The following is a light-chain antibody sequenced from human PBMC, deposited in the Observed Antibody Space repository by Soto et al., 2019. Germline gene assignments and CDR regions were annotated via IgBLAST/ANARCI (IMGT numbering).Light chain of an antibody. CDR1: QSISSW. J-gene: IGKJ3*01. Sequence: DIQMTQSPSTLSASVGDRVTITCRASQSISSWLAWYQQKPGKAPKLLIYDASSLESGVPSRFSGSGSGTEFTLTISSLQPDDFATYYCHQYNSYSTFGPGTKVDIK. V-gene: IGKV1-5*01. CDR3: HQYNSYST. CDR2: DAS.